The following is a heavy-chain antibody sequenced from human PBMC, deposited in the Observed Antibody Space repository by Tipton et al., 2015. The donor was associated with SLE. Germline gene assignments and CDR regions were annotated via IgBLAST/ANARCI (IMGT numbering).Heavy chain of an antibody. Sequence: LRLSCTVSGDSISSGSYYWSWIRQPAGKGLEWIGHIYTSGSTDYKPSLESRVAISVDTSKNQFSLNLNSATAADTAVYFCARRSYWGVFFWGQGTLVTVSS. CDR2: IYTSGST. D-gene: IGHD2-21*01. CDR1: GDSISSGSYY. J-gene: IGHJ4*02. CDR3: ARRSYWGVFF. V-gene: IGHV4-61*09.